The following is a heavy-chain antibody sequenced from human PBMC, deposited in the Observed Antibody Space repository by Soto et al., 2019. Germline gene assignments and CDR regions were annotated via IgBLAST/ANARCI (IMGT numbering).Heavy chain of an antibody. CDR3: ARDPHPHYYGMDV. CDR1: GYTFTSYY. CDR2: INPSGGST. J-gene: IGHJ6*02. V-gene: IGHV1-46*01. Sequence: ASVKVSCKASGYTFTSYYMHWARQAPGQGLEWMGIINPSGGSTSYAQKFQGRVTMTRDTSTSTVYMELSSLRSEDTAVYYCARDPHPHYYGMDVWGQGTTVPVSS.